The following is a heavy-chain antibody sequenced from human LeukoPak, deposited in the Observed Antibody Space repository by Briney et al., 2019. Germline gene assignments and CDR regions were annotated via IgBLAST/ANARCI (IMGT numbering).Heavy chain of an antibody. J-gene: IGHJ4*02. D-gene: IGHD5-12*01. V-gene: IGHV5-51*01. CDR3: ARRGNSAYAY. CDR2: IYPGDSDT. Sequence: GQSLKISCKGAGHSFTNYWIGWVRQMPGEGLEWMGIIYPGDSDTTYSPSFQGQVTISADKSISAVYLQWSSLKASDTAMYYCARRGNSAYAYWGQGTLVTVSS. CDR1: GHSFTNYW.